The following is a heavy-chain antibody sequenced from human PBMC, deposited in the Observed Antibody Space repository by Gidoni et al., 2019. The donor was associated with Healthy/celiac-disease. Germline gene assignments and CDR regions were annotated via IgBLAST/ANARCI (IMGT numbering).Heavy chain of an antibody. J-gene: IGHJ3*02. CDR1: GGSISSSSYY. CDR2: IYYSGST. CDR3: ARPLSYSSSWYDLGAFDI. Sequence: QLQLQESGPGLVKPSETLSLTCTVSGGSISSSSYYWGWIRQPPGKGLEWIGSIYYSGSTYYNPSLKSRVTISVDTSKNQFSLKLSSVTAADTAVYYCARPLSYSSSWYDLGAFDIWGQGTMVTVSS. D-gene: IGHD6-13*01. V-gene: IGHV4-39*01.